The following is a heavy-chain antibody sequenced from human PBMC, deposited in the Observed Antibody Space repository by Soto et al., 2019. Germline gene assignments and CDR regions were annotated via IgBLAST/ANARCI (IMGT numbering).Heavy chain of an antibody. D-gene: IGHD6-6*01. Sequence: QVQLVESGGGVVQPGRSLRLSCAASGFTFSSYGMHWVRQAPGKGLEWVAVIWYDGSNKYYADSVKGRFTISRDNSKNTLYLQMNSLRAEDTAVYYCARDPTIQGGYPYSSSSGASDAFDIWGQGTMVTVSS. CDR2: IWYDGSNK. CDR1: GFTFSSYG. J-gene: IGHJ3*02. CDR3: ARDPTIQGGYPYSSSSGASDAFDI. V-gene: IGHV3-33*01.